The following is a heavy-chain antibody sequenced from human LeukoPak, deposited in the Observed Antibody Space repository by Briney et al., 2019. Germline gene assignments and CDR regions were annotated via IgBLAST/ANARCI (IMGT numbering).Heavy chain of an antibody. CDR1: GYTLTELP. V-gene: IGHV1-24*01. CDR2: FYPEDDET. CDR3: ATDQSQAGTVTTPGRYFY. D-gene: IGHD4-17*01. Sequence: GASVKVSCKVSGYTLTELPIHWVRQAPGKGLEWLGGFYPEDDETIYAQKLQGRVSMTEDTTTDTAYMELSSLRSDDTAVYYCATDQSQAGTVTTPGRYFYWGQGTLVTVSS. J-gene: IGHJ4*02.